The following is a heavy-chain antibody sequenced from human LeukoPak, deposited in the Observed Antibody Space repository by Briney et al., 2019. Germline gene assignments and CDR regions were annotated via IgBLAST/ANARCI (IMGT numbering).Heavy chain of an antibody. CDR1: GFTFTSSA. V-gene: IGHV1-58*02. CDR3: AAGWQQLTADAFDI. CDR2: IVAGSGNT. D-gene: IGHD6-13*01. Sequence: SVKVSCKASGFTFTSSAMQWVRQARGQRLEWIGWIVAGSGNTNYAQKFQERVTITRDMSTSTAYMELSSLRSEDTAVYYCAAGWQQLTADAFDIWGQGTMVTVSS. J-gene: IGHJ3*02.